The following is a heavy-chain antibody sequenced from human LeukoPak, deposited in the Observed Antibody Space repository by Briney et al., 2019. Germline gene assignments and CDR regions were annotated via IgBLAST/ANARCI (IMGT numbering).Heavy chain of an antibody. V-gene: IGHV3-30*18. Sequence: GGSLRLSCAASGFTFSSYGMHWVRQAPGKGLEWVAVISYDGSNKYYADSVKGRFTISRDNSKNTLYLQMNSLRAEDTAVYYCAKSYGSGSYYILAYYGMDVWGQGTTVTVSS. CDR3: AKSYGSGSYYILAYYGMDV. D-gene: IGHD3-10*01. CDR2: ISYDGSNK. CDR1: GFTFSSYG. J-gene: IGHJ6*02.